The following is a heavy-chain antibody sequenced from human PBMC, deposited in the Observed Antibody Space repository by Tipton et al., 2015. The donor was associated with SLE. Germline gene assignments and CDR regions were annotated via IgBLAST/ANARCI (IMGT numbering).Heavy chain of an antibody. CDR2: VYPGGTS. V-gene: IGHV4-61*09. CDR3: ARGTRETRADL. Sequence: TLSLTCTVSNGSISSGSYYWSWIRQPAGKGLGIGHVYPGGTSDYNASLKGRVDISIDTSKNQLSLKLTSVTAADTTMYYCARGTRETRADLWGQGTLVKVSS. CDR1: NGSISSGSYY. D-gene: IGHD1-14*01. J-gene: IGHJ5*02.